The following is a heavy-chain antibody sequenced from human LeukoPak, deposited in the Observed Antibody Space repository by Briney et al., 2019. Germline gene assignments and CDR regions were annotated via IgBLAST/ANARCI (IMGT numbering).Heavy chain of an antibody. Sequence: PSETLSLTCTVSGGSISSSSYYWGWIRQPPGKGLEWIGSIYYSGSTYYNPSLKSRVTISVDTSKNQFSLKLSSVTAADTAVYYCARQGDYYEPGRYFDYWGQGTLVTVSP. V-gene: IGHV4-39*01. J-gene: IGHJ4*02. CDR1: GGSISSSSYY. CDR2: IYYSGST. CDR3: ARQGDYYEPGRYFDY. D-gene: IGHD3-22*01.